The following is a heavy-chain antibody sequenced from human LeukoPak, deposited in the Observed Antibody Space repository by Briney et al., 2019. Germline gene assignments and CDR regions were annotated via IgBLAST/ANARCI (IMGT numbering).Heavy chain of an antibody. CDR1: GGSISSSSYY. CDR2: IYTSGST. CDR3: ARDWVDILTGYPYGMDV. V-gene: IGHV4-61*02. Sequence: SETLSLTCTVSGGSISSSSYYWGWIRQPAGKGLEWIGRIYTSGSTNYNPSLKSRVTMSVDTSKNQFSLKLSSVTAADTAVYYCARDWVDILTGYPYGMDVWGQGTTVTVSS. J-gene: IGHJ6*02. D-gene: IGHD3-9*01.